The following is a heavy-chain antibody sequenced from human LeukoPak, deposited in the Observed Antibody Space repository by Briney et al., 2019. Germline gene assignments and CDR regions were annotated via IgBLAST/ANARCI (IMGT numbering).Heavy chain of an antibody. D-gene: IGHD3-22*01. J-gene: IGHJ3*02. V-gene: IGHV1-2*02. Sequence: ASVKVSCKASGYTFTCYYMHWVRQAPGQGLEWMGWINPNSGGTNYAQKFQGRVTMTRDTSISTAYMELSRLRSDDTAVYYCALEPYSSGYSSDAFDIWGQGTMVTASS. CDR1: GYTFTCYY. CDR3: ALEPYSSGYSSDAFDI. CDR2: INPNSGGT.